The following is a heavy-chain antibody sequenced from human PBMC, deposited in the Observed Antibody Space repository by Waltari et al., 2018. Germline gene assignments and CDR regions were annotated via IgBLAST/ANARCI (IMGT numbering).Heavy chain of an antibody. Sequence: QVHLQESGPGLVKPSQTLSLTCPISDDSINTGPFSFTWIRQYPGKGLEWIGYVDNTGGPSYNPSLRSRFSISVDTSRRHFSLKLMSVTAADTASYFCAISSSGGNYFDYWGRGTLVTVSS. D-gene: IGHD6-6*01. J-gene: IGHJ4*02. V-gene: IGHV4-31*03. CDR2: VDNTGGP. CDR3: AISSSGGNYFDY. CDR1: DDSINTGPFS.